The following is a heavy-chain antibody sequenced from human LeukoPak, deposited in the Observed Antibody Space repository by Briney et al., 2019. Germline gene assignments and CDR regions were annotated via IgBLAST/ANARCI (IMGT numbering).Heavy chain of an antibody. D-gene: IGHD6-19*01. Sequence: GGSLRLSCEASGFTFSSHWMSWVRRAPGKGLEWVAIIKQDGSEKDYVDSVTGRFTISRDNAKNSLYLQMNSLRDEDTAVYYCARDTSAWRYGMDVWGQGTTVTVSS. CDR1: GFTFSSHW. V-gene: IGHV3-7*01. J-gene: IGHJ6*02. CDR3: ARDTSAWRYGMDV. CDR2: IKQDGSEK.